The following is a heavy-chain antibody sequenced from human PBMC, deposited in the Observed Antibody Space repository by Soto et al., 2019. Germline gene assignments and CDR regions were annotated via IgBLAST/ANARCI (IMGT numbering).Heavy chain of an antibody. Sequence: QLQLQESGSGLVRPSQTLSLTCAVSGGSISSGGYSWNWIRQPPGKGLEWIGYIYHSGSTLYNPSLKSRVXTXVXXSKNQSSLKLPSLPAADTAVYYCARDQLEGNWFDPWGQGTLVTVSS. J-gene: IGHJ5*02. CDR1: GGSISSGGYS. D-gene: IGHD1-1*01. CDR2: IYHSGST. V-gene: IGHV4-30-2*01. CDR3: ARDQLEGNWFDP.